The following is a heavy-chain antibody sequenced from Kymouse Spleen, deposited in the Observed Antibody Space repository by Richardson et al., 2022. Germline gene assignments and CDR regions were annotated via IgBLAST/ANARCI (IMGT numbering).Heavy chain of an antibody. CDR3: ARQQLVREGNWFDP. V-gene: IGHV4-59*01. J-gene: IGHJ5*02. CDR2: IYYSGST. Sequence: QVQLQESGPGLVKPSETLSLTCTVSGGSISSYYWSWIRQPPGKGLEWIGYIYYSGSTNYNPSLKSRVTISVDTSKNQFSLKLSSVTAADTAVYYCARQQLVREGNWFDPWGQGTLVTVSS. CDR1: GGSISSYY. D-gene: IGHD6-13*01.